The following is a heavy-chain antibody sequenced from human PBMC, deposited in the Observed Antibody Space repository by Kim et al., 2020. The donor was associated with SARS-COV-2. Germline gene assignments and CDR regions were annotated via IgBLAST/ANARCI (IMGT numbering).Heavy chain of an antibody. V-gene: IGHV3-23*01. J-gene: IGHJ6*02. CDR2: ISGSGGST. Sequence: GGSLRLSCAASGFTFSSYAMSWVRQAPGKGLEWVSAISGSGGSTYYADSVKGRFTISRDNSKNTLYLQMNSLRAEDTAVYYCAKDLHGEGGYYYYGMDVWGQGTTVTVSS. CDR1: GFTFSSYA. D-gene: IGHD4-17*01. CDR3: AKDLHGEGGYYYYGMDV.